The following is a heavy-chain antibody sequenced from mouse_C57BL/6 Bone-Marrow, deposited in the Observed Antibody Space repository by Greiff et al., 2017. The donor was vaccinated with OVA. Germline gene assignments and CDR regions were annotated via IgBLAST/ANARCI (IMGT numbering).Heavy chain of an antibody. CDR1: GYAFSSYW. CDR2: IYPGDGDT. D-gene: IGHD1-1*01. Sequence: VQLQQSGAELVKPGASVKISCKASGYAFSSYWMNWVKQRPGQGLEWIGQIYPGDGDTNYNGKFKGKATLTADKSSSTAYMQLSSLTSEDSAVYFCARVGCYYGRSYYFDYWGQGTTLTVSS. J-gene: IGHJ2*01. CDR3: ARVGCYYGRSYYFDY. V-gene: IGHV1-80*01.